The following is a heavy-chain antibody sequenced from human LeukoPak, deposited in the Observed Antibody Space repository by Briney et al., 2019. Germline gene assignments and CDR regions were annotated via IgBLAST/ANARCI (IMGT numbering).Heavy chain of an antibody. CDR1: GFTFSNYA. Sequence: GGSLRLSCAASGFTFSNYAMSWVRQASGKGLEWVSTITDSGGRTYYADSVRGRFTISRDNSKNTLYLQMNILRAEDTAVYYCAKRGFDGSGSYYTRDWGQGTLVTVSS. J-gene: IGHJ4*02. D-gene: IGHD3-10*01. V-gene: IGHV3-23*01. CDR3: AKRGFDGSGSYYTRD. CDR2: ITDSGGRT.